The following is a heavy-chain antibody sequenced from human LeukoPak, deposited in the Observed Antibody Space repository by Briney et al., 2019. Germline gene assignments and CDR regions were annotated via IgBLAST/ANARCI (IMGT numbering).Heavy chain of an antibody. CDR3: AGEGGTGTTVGMDV. V-gene: IGHV4-34*01. J-gene: IGHJ6*02. CDR1: GGSFSGYY. CDR2: INHSGST. D-gene: IGHD1-1*01. Sequence: SETLSLTCAVYGGSFSGYYWSWIRQPPGKGLEWIGEINHSGSTSYNPSLKSRVTISVDTSKNQFSLKLSSVTAADTAVYYCAGEGGTGTTVGMDVWGQGTTVTVSS.